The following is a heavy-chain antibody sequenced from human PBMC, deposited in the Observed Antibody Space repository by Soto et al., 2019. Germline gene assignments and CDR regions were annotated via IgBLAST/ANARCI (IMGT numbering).Heavy chain of an antibody. J-gene: IGHJ4*02. D-gene: IGHD6-6*01. CDR1: GFTFSIYA. Sequence: EVQLLESGGGLVQPGGSLRLSCAASGFTFSIYAMSWVRQAPGKGLEWVSTISGSGGDIYYADSVKGRFSISRDNPKYTLSLQMDSVRDEDTAVYYCAKGGRGSSGLDFDYWGQGTLVTVSS. CDR3: AKGGRGSSGLDFDY. V-gene: IGHV3-23*01. CDR2: ISGSGGDI.